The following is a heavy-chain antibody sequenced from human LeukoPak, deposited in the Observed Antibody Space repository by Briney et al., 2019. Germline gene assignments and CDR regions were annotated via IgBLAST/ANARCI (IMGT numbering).Heavy chain of an antibody. Sequence: SETLSLTCTVSGGSISSYYWSWIRQPPGKGLEWIGYIYYSGSTNYNPSLKSRVTISVDTSKNQFSLKLSSVTAADTAVYYCARHWLNYYGSGPGGMDVWGQGTTVTVSS. J-gene: IGHJ6*02. CDR3: ARHWLNYYGSGPGGMDV. CDR1: GGSISSYY. CDR2: IYYSGST. V-gene: IGHV4-59*08. D-gene: IGHD3-10*01.